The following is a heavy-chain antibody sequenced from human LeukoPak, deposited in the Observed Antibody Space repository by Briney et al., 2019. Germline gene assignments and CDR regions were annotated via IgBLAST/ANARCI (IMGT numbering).Heavy chain of an antibody. V-gene: IGHV4-59*08. Sequence: PSETLSLTCTVSGGSISPYYWGWIRQPPGKGLEWIGYIYYSGTTNYNPSLKSRVTISVDTSKNQFSLKLNSVTAADTAVYYCARHYGPWGQGTLVTVSS. CDR3: ARHYGP. J-gene: IGHJ5*02. CDR1: GGSISPYY. CDR2: IYYSGTT. D-gene: IGHD3-10*01.